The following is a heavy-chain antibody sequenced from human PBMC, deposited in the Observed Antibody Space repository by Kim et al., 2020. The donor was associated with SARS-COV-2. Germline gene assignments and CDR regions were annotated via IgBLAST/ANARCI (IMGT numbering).Heavy chain of an antibody. V-gene: IGHV3-23*01. CDR3: AKDMWQYYGSDHPFDY. CDR1: GFTFSSYA. D-gene: IGHD3-10*01. Sequence: GGSLRLSCAASGFTFSSYAMSWVRQAPGKGLEWVSAISGSGGSTYYADSVKGRFTISRDNSKNTLYLQMNSLRAEDTAVYYCAKDMWQYYGSDHPFDYWGQGTLVTVSS. CDR2: ISGSGGST. J-gene: IGHJ4*02.